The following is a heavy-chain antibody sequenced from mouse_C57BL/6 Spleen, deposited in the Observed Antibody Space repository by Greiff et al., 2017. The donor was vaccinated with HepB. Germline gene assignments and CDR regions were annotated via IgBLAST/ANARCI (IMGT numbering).Heavy chain of an antibody. D-gene: IGHD6-5*01. CDR1: GYAFSSSW. J-gene: IGHJ2*01. CDR3: ARSLSFLDY. CDR2: IYPGDGDT. V-gene: IGHV1-82*01. Sequence: VKLQQSGPELVKPGASVKISCKASGYAFSSSWMNWVKQRPGKGLEWIGRIYPGDGDTNYNGKFKGKATLTADKSSSTAYMQLSSLTSEDSAVYFCARSLSFLDYWGQGTTLTVSS.